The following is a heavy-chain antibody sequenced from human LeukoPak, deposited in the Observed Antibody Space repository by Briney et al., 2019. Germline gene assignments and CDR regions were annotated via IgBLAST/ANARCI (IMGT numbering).Heavy chain of an antibody. D-gene: IGHD6-13*01. CDR1: GGSISNYW. V-gene: IGHV4-59*01. CDR2: VFDSGGI. CDR3: ARGYSSSWNYFDY. J-gene: IGHJ4*02. Sequence: PSETLSLTRTVSGGSISNYWWSWIRQPPGKRLEWIGYVFDSGGINYNPSLKSRVTISVDTSKKQFSLKLSSVTAADTAVYYCARGYSSSWNYFDYWGQGTLVTVSS.